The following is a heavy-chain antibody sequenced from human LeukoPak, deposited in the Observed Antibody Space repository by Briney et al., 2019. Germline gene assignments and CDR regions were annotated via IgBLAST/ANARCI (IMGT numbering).Heavy chain of an antibody. CDR3: ARAVNTPIYYFEY. CDR2: VNPSGGST. Sequence: GASVNVSCKAFGYTFTSNYMHWVRQAPGQGLEWMGIVNPSGGSTSYAQKFQGRVTMSRDTSTSTVYMELSSLRSDDTAVYYCARAVNTPIYYFEYWGQGALVTVSS. CDR1: GYTFTSNY. V-gene: IGHV1-46*01. J-gene: IGHJ4*02. D-gene: IGHD1/OR15-1a*01.